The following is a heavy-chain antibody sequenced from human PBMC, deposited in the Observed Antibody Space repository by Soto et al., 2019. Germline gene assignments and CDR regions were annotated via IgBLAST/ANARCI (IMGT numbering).Heavy chain of an antibody. V-gene: IGHV3-33*01. CDR3: ARDDDYPDNGFDY. Sequence: PGGSLRLSCAASGFNFSRHGMHWVRQTPGKGLEWLAVILNDASGHWYADSVKGRFTISRDNFENTLYLQMNGLRLEDTAMYYCARDDDYPDNGFDYWGQGTLVTVS. CDR2: ILNDASGH. J-gene: IGHJ4*02. CDR1: GFNFSRHG. D-gene: IGHD4-17*01.